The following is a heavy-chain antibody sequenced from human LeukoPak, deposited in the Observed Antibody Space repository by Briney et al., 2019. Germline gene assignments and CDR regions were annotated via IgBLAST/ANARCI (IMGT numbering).Heavy chain of an antibody. CDR1: GGSISSSSYY. V-gene: IGHV4-39*01. CDR3: ARHSPYYYDSSAPPGCIAY. CDR2: IYYSGST. D-gene: IGHD3-22*01. Sequence: PSETLSLTCTVSGGSISSSSYYWGWIRQPPGKGLEWIGSIYYSGSTYYNPSLKSRVTISVDTSKNQFSLKLSSVTAADTAVYYCARHSPYYYDSSAPPGCIAYWGQGTLVTVSS. J-gene: IGHJ4*02.